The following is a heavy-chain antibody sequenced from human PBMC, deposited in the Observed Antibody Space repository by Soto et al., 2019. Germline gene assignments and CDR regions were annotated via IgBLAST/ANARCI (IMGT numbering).Heavy chain of an antibody. D-gene: IGHD2-21*01. CDR2: ISVSGENT. CDR1: GFTFSSYV. CDR3: ATASPAYYGAY. V-gene: IGHV3-23*01. Sequence: GGSLRLSCAASGFTFSSYVMSWVRQAPGKGLEWVSGISVSGENTYYGDSVKGRFTISRDNSKKTVYLQMNSLRSEDTAVYYCATASPAYYGAYWGQGTLVTVSS. J-gene: IGHJ4*02.